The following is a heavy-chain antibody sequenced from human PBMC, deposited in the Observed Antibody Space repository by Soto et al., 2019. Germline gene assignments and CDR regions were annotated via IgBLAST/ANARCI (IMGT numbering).Heavy chain of an antibody. CDR3: ANTELTMVVNWDV. CDR2: ISSDGSNK. Sequence: QVQLVESGGGVVQPGRSLILSCVASGFTFSGYGLHWARQAPGKGLEWVAFISSDGSNKYYADSVKGRFTISRDNSENTLFLQMNSLRSEDSAVYYCANTELTMVVNWDVWGQGTQVTVSS. D-gene: IGHD3-10*01. CDR1: GFTFSGYG. J-gene: IGHJ4*02. V-gene: IGHV3-30*18.